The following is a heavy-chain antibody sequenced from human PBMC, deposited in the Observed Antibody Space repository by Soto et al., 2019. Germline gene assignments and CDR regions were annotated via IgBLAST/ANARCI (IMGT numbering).Heavy chain of an antibody. CDR2: ISSHGRDI. Sequence: PGGSLRLSCEASGFTFTSDSMTWVRHAPGKGLEWVSSISSHGRDIFYADSVKGRFTISRDNAKDSLHLQMYHVTGDNSPVYYCARRASLAGQLDLWGQGTLVTVSS. J-gene: IGHJ4*02. D-gene: IGHD6-19*01. CDR3: ARRASLAGQLDL. CDR1: GFTFTSDS. V-gene: IGHV3-21*06.